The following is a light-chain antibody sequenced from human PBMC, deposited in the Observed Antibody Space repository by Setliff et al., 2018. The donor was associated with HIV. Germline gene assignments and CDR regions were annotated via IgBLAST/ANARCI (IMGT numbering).Light chain of an antibody. CDR2: DVN. V-gene: IGLV2-14*03. J-gene: IGLJ1*01. CDR3: NSFTGTGTYV. Sequence: QSALTQPASVSGSPGQSITISCTGTSSDVGGYKYVSWYQQHLGRAPKVIIYDVNNRPSGVSNRFSASKSGNTASLTISGLQADDEADYYCNSFTGTGTYVFGTGTKVTVL. CDR1: SSDVGGYKY.